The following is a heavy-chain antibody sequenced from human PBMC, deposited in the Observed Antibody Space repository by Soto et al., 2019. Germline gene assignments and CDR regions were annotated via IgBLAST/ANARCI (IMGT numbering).Heavy chain of an antibody. V-gene: IGHV4-34*01. CDR2: INHSGST. CDR3: ASSIAAAPDWSDP. J-gene: IGHJ5*02. CDR1: GGSFSGYY. D-gene: IGHD6-13*01. Sequence: ETLSLTCAVYGGSFSGYYWIWIRQPPGKGLEWIGEINHSGSTNYNPSLKSRVTISVETSKNQFSLKLSSVTAADTAVYYCASSIAAAPDWSDPWGQGTLVNVSS.